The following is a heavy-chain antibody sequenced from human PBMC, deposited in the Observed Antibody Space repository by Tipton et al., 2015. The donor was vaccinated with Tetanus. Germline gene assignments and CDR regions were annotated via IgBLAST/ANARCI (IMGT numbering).Heavy chain of an antibody. CDR2: IYYSGST. D-gene: IGHD1-26*01. CDR1: GGSISSSSYY. V-gene: IGHV4-39*01. CDR3: ARRATDSGSYSRTEY. Sequence: LRLSCTVSGGSISSSSYYWDWIRQPPGKGLEWIGSIYYSGSTYYNPSLKSRVTISVDTSKNQFSLKLSSVTAADTAVYYCARRATDSGSYSRTEYWGQGTLVTVSS. J-gene: IGHJ4*02.